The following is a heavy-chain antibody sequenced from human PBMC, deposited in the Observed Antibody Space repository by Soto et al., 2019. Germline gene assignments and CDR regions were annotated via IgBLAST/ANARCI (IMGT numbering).Heavy chain of an antibody. Sequence: EVQLLESGGGLVQPGGSLRLSCAASGFTFSSYAMSWVRQAPGKGLEWVSAISGSGGSTYYADSVKGRFTISRDNSKNTLYLQMNSLRAEDTAVYYCAKGDFGRYFDWGRGFDYWGQGTLVTVSS. V-gene: IGHV3-23*01. CDR1: GFTFSSYA. J-gene: IGHJ4*02. CDR2: ISGSGGST. CDR3: AKGDFGRYFDWGRGFDY. D-gene: IGHD3-9*01.